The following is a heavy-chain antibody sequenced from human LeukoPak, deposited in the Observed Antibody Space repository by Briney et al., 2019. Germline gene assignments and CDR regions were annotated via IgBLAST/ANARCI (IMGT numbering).Heavy chain of an antibody. CDR1: GFTFSSYE. D-gene: IGHD3-10*01. J-gene: IGHJ4*02. V-gene: IGHV3-48*03. CDR3: ARDTYYYGSGSYYVFDY. Sequence: GGSLRLSCAASGFTFSSYEMNWVRQAPGKGLEWVSYISSSGSTIYYADSVEGRFTISRDNAKNSLYLQMNSLRAEDTAVYYCARDTYYYGSGSYYVFDYWGQGTLVTVSS. CDR2: ISSSGSTI.